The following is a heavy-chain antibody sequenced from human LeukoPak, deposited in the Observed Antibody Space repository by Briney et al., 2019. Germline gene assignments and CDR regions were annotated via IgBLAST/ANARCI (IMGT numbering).Heavy chain of an antibody. CDR2: IYYSGST. Sequence: SETLSLTCTVSGGSISSGDYYWSWIRQPPGKGLEWIGYIYYSGSTYYNPSLKSRVTISVDTSKNQFSLKLRSVTAADTAVYYCARGLWSHLTVTSYYYYYMDVWGKGTTVAVSS. D-gene: IGHD4-11*01. V-gene: IGHV4-30-4*08. J-gene: IGHJ6*03. CDR3: ARGLWSHLTVTSYYYYYMDV. CDR1: GGSISSGDYY.